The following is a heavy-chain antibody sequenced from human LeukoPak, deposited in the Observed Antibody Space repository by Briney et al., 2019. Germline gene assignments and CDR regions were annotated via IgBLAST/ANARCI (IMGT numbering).Heavy chain of an antibody. D-gene: IGHD3-22*01. J-gene: IGHJ4*02. CDR1: GDSISSGDYY. V-gene: IGHV4-30-4*01. CDR2: IYSSGST. Sequence: SQTLSLTCTVSGDSISSGDYYWSWIRQPPGKGLEWIGYIYSSGSTYYNPSLKSRVIISVDTSKNQFSLKLSSVTAADTAVYYCAAVTYYYDSSGSFGWGQGTLVTVSS. CDR3: AAVTYYYDSSGSFG.